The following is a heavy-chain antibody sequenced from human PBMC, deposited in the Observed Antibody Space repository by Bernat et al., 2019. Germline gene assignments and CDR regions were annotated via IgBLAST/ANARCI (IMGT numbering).Heavy chain of an antibody. D-gene: IGHD3-10*01. J-gene: IGHJ5*02. CDR2: IYSGGET. CDR3: ARDSDYYGLGRLGWFDP. CDR1: GFTVSSNF. Sequence: EVQLVESGGALVQPGGSLRLSCAVSGFTVSSNFMSWVRQAPGKGLEWVSVIYSGGETSYADSVKGRFTISRDNSENTLYLQMSSLRAEDTAVYYCARDSDYYGLGRLGWFDPWGQGALVTVSS. V-gene: IGHV3-66*01.